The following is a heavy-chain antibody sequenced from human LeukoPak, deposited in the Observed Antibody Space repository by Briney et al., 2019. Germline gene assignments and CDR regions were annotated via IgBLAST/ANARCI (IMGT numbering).Heavy chain of an antibody. Sequence: VASVKVSCKVSGYTLTELSMHWVRQAPGKGLEWMGGFDPEDGETIYAQKFQGRVTMTEDTSTDTAYMELSSLRSEDTAVYYCASIAAAGTVQTYTLPHFDYWGQGTLVTVSS. J-gene: IGHJ4*02. D-gene: IGHD6-13*01. V-gene: IGHV1-24*01. CDR2: FDPEDGET. CDR1: GYTLTELS. CDR3: ASIAAAGTVQTYTLPHFDY.